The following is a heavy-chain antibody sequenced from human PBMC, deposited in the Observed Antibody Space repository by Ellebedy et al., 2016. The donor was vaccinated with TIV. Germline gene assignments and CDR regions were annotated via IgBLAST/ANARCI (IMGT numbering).Heavy chain of an antibody. Sequence: GSLRLSCIVSGGSIGTFYWNWIRQTPGKGLEWIGDVSYSGTTSYNPSLKSRVTISLDTPKSQFSLKVTSVTDADTAVYYCARSMRGMATALNFWGQGTLVTVPS. CDR2: VSYSGTT. CDR1: GGSIGTFY. CDR3: ARSMRGMATALNF. D-gene: IGHD5-24*01. V-gene: IGHV4-59*08. J-gene: IGHJ4*02.